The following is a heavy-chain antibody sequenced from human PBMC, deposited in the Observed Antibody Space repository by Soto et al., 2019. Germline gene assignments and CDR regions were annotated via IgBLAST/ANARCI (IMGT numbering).Heavy chain of an antibody. CDR2: ISGSGGST. CDR1: GFTFSSYA. V-gene: IGHV3-23*01. J-gene: IGHJ4*02. CDR3: AKDTSGTGTYDSADY. Sequence: AGGSLRLSCAASGFTFSSYAMSWVRQAPGKGLEWVSAISGSGGSTYYADSVKGRFTISRDNSKNTLYLQMNSLRTEDTAVYYCAKDTSGTGTYDSADYWGQGTLVTVSS. D-gene: IGHD1-7*01.